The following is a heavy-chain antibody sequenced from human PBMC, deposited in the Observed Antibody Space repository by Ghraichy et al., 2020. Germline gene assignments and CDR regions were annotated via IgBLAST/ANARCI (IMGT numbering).Heavy chain of an antibody. Sequence: ASVKVSCKTSGYTFIDYYIHWVRQAPGQGLEWMGWINPKSDGTNFAQKFQGRVTLTRDTSVSTAYMELSSLRSDDTAVYYCASTIGGLFWGQGTLVTASS. CDR3: ASTIGGLF. CDR2: INPKSDGT. V-gene: IGHV1-2*02. CDR1: GYTFIDYY. D-gene: IGHD2-8*01. J-gene: IGHJ4*02.